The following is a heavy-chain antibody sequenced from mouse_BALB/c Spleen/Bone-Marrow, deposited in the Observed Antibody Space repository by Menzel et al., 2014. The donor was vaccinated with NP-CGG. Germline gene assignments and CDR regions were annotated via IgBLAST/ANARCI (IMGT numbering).Heavy chain of an antibody. D-gene: IGHD2-1*01. V-gene: IGHV5-6-5*01. CDR2: IGSGGST. J-gene: IGHJ4*01. CDR1: GFTFXSYA. CDR3: VYGNYSYYYAMDF. Sequence: DVHLVESGGGLVKPGGSLKLSCAASGFTFXSYAMSWVRQTPEKRLEWVASIGSGGSTFYPDSVKGRFTISRENARNILYLQMSSLRSEDTAMYYCVYGNYSYYYAMDFWGQGTSVTVSS.